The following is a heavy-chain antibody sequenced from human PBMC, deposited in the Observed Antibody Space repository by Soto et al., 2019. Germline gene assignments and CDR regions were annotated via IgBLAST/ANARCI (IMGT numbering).Heavy chain of an antibody. J-gene: IGHJ6*02. V-gene: IGHV3-21*01. CDR3: AREETAWPLAYGLDV. Sequence: GGSLRLSCAASGFAFMSCTMNWVRQAPGKGLEWVSSMTSSGAYIYHADSVKGRFTISRDNAKNSLYLEMNSLRAEDTAVYYCAREETAWPLAYGLDVWGQGTTVTVSS. CDR1: GFAFMSCT. CDR2: MTSSGAYI. D-gene: IGHD2-21*02.